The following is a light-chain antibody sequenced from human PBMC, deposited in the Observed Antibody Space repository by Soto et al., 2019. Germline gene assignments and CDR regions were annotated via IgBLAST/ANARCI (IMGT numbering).Light chain of an antibody. J-gene: IGKJ1*01. Sequence: EIVLTQSPATLSLSPGERATLSCSASQSVSTYLAWDQQKPGQAPRLLIHGASTRAPGIPARFSGSGSGTDFTLTISSLQSEDFAVYYCHQYDHWPQTFGQGTKVDIK. CDR3: HQYDHWPQT. CDR1: QSVSTY. CDR2: GAS. V-gene: IGKV3-15*01.